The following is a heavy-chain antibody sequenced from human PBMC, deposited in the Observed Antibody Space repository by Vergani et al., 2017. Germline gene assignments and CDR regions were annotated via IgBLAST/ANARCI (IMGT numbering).Heavy chain of an antibody. CDR1: GFTFTAHG. D-gene: IGHD6-19*01. CDR2: ISSSSSYI. Sequence: EVQLLESGGGSAQPGESLRLSCVASGFTFTAHGLNWVRQAPGKGLEWVSSISSSSSYIYYADSVKGRFTISRDNAKNTLFLHMNSLRPEDTAVYYCAKVGRSEVAGTFGAFDIWGQGTMVTVSS. V-gene: IGHV3-21*04. J-gene: IGHJ3*02. CDR3: AKVGRSEVAGTFGAFDI.